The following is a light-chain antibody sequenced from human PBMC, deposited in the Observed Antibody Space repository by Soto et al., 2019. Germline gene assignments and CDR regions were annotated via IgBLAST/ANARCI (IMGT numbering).Light chain of an antibody. CDR1: PSVLSSSNNKNY. Sequence: DFVMTQTPDSLAVSLGERATINCKSSPSVLSSSNNKNYLAWYQQKSGQPPKLLIYWASTRESGVPDRFSGSGSGTDFTLTISSLQAEDVAVYFCQQYSSTPSFGQGTKLEIK. CDR3: QQYSSTPS. CDR2: WAS. V-gene: IGKV4-1*01. J-gene: IGKJ2*01.